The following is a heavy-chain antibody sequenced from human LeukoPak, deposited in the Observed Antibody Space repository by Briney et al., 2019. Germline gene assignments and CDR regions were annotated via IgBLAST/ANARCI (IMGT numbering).Heavy chain of an antibody. V-gene: IGHV4-4*07. D-gene: IGHD3-10*01. Sequence: SETLSLTCIVSGCSISSYYGSWIRQPAGKGLEWIGRLYSSGDTHYNPSLKSRVTMSVDTSKNQFSLKLNSVTAADTAVYYCAREVEGSGTYYYYXXYMDVXXXGSTVTV. CDR2: LYSSGDT. CDR3: AREVEGSGTYYYYXXYMDV. CDR1: GCSISSYY. J-gene: IGHJ6*03.